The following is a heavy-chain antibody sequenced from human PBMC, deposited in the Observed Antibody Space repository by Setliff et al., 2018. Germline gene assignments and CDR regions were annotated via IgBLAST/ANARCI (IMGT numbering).Heavy chain of an antibody. Sequence: ASVKVSCKASGGTFSNYGVSWVRQAPGQGLEWMGGTIPIFGTTDYSQKFQGRVTIITDESTNTAFMQLSSLRSEDAAVYYCVREGVDTRSSTDYRYYMDVWGKGTTVTVSS. CDR2: TIPIFGTT. CDR3: VREGVDTRSSTDYRYYMDV. D-gene: IGHD5-18*01. V-gene: IGHV1-69*05. J-gene: IGHJ6*03. CDR1: GGTFSNYG.